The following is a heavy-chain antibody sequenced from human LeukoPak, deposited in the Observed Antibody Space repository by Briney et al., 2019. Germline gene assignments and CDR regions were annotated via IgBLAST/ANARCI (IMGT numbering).Heavy chain of an antibody. J-gene: IGHJ4*02. CDR2: IRYDGSNK. Sequence: PGGSLRLSCAASGFTFSSYGMHWVRQAPGKGLEWVAFIRYDGSNKYYADSVKGRFTISRDNSKNTLYLQMNSLRAEDTAVYYCAKEMVGVAYGYFDYWGQGTLVTVSS. V-gene: IGHV3-30*02. CDR3: AKEMVGVAYGYFDY. D-gene: IGHD2-15*01. CDR1: GFTFSSYG.